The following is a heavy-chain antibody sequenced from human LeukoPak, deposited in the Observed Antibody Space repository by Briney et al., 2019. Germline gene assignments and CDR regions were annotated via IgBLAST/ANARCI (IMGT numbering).Heavy chain of an antibody. CDR3: ARTSNLDY. Sequence: GGSLRLSCAASGFTFSSYWMTWVRQPPGKGLEWVANLKQDGSEKSYVDSVKGRFTISRDNAKNSLYLQMNSLRAEDTAVYYCARTSNLDYWGQGTLVTVSS. V-gene: IGHV3-7*05. D-gene: IGHD4-11*01. J-gene: IGHJ4*02. CDR1: GFTFSSYW. CDR2: LKQDGSEK.